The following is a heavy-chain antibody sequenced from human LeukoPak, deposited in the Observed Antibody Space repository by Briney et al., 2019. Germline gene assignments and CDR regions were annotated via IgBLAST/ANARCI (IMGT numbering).Heavy chain of an antibody. Sequence: PSETLSLTCTVSGGSISSGSYYWSWIRQPAGKDLEWIVHIHTSGTTNSKPSLKSRATISVDMSKNQFSLNLSSVTAADTAVYYCARDRSDAGEPDNWFDPWGQGTLVTVSS. J-gene: IGHJ5*02. V-gene: IGHV4-61*09. D-gene: IGHD1-26*01. CDR3: ARDRSDAGEPDNWFDP. CDR1: GGSISSGSYY. CDR2: IHTSGTT.